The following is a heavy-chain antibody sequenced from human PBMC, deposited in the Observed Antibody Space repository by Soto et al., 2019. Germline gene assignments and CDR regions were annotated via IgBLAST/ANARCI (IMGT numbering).Heavy chain of an antibody. Sequence: SETLSLTCAVSGGSFTSNNWWTWVRQPPGQGLEWIGEIYRTGSTNYNPSLKSRVTISLDKSENQFSLRLTSVTAADSAVYFCARVTFTPNWFDSWGQGILVTVSS. CDR3: ARVTFTPNWFDS. CDR1: GGSFTSNNW. CDR2: IYRTGST. J-gene: IGHJ5*01. V-gene: IGHV4-4*02. D-gene: IGHD3-16*01.